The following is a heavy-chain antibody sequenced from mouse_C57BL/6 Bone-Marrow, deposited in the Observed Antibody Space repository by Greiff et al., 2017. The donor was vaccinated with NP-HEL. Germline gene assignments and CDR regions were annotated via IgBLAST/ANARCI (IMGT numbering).Heavy chain of an antibody. CDR3: TTRVTTVVAKVGY. CDR2: IDPENGAN. CDR1: GFNIKDDY. Sequence: EVQLQQSGAELVRPGASVKLSCTASGFNIKDDYMHWVKQRPEQGLEWIGWIDPENGANEYASKFTGQATITADTSSNQAYLQLSSLTSEDTAVYYCTTRVTTVVAKVGYWGQGTTLTVSS. V-gene: IGHV14-4*01. D-gene: IGHD1-1*01. J-gene: IGHJ2*01.